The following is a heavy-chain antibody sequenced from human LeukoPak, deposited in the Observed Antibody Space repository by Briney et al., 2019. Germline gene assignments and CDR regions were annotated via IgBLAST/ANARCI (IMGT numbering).Heavy chain of an antibody. D-gene: IGHD5-12*01. J-gene: IGHJ4*02. Sequence: SETLSLTCTVSGVSISSYYWSWIRQPPGKGLEWIGYIYYSGSTNYNPSLKSRVTISVDTSKNQFSLKLSSVTAADTAVYYCARGFSGYDFRLLYWGQGTLVTVSS. V-gene: IGHV4-59*01. CDR3: ARGFSGYDFRLLY. CDR2: IYYSGST. CDR1: GVSISSYY.